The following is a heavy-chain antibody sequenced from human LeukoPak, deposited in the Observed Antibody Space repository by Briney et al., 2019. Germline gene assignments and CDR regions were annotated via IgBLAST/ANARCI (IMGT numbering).Heavy chain of an antibody. CDR1: GFTFSTYW. D-gene: IGHD6-19*01. CDR3: ARRSVAGSLDY. Sequence: GGSLRLSCAASGFTFSTYWMSWVRQAPGKGLEWVANTKEDGGEKYYVDSVKGRFTMSRDNAENSLYLQMNSLRAEDTAVYYCARRSVAGSLDYWGQGTLVTVSS. J-gene: IGHJ4*02. CDR2: TKEDGGEK. V-gene: IGHV3-7*01.